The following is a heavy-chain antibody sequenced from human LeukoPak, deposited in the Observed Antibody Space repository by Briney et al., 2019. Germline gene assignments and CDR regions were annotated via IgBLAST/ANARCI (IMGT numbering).Heavy chain of an antibody. CDR1: GFTFSGYA. V-gene: IGHV3-21*01. D-gene: IGHD1-14*01. CDR3: ARVGPWVNPDYYYYYMDV. CDR2: ITGSTSYI. J-gene: IGHJ6*03. Sequence: GGSLRLSCAASGFTFSGYAMNWVRQAPGKGLEWVSSITGSTSYIYYADSLKGRFTISRDNAKNSLYLQMNSLRAEDTAVYYCARVGPWVNPDYYYYYMDVWGKGTTVTVSS.